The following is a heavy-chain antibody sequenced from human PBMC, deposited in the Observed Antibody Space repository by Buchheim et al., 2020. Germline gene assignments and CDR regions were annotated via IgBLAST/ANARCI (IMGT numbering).Heavy chain of an antibody. J-gene: IGHJ4*02. CDR3: ARADDGWSVGAY. D-gene: IGHD6-19*01. CDR1: GFTSSSHW. Sequence: EVQLVESGGGLVQPGGSLSLSCVASGFTSSSHWMSWVRQAPGKGLECVAHIKQDASVIYYVDSVRGRFTVSRDNAKNSLSLQMNSLTAEDTGVYYCARADDGWSVGAYWGQGTL. CDR2: IKQDASVI. V-gene: IGHV3-7*01.